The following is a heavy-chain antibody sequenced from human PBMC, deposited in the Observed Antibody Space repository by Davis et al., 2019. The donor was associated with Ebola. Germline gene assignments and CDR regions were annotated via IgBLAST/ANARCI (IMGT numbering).Heavy chain of an antibody. CDR2: INHSGST. CDR1: GGSFSGYY. J-gene: IGHJ3*02. Sequence: SETLSLTCAVYGGSFSGYYWSWIRQPPGKGLEWLGEINHSGSTNYNPSLKSRVTISVDTSKNQFSLKLSSVTAADTAVYYCARQDCSSTSCYRGGLQADAFDIWGQGTMVTVSS. CDR3: ARQDCSSTSCYRGGLQADAFDI. V-gene: IGHV4-34*01. D-gene: IGHD2-2*01.